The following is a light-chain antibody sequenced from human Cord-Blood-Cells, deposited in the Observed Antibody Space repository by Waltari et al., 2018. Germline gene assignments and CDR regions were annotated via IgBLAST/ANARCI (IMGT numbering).Light chain of an antibody. CDR1: QSISSY. V-gene: IGKV1-39*01. CDR2: AAS. Sequence: DIQMTPSPSSLSASVGDRVTITYRASQSISSYLNWYHQKPGKAPKLLLYAASSLQSRVPSSFSGSGSGTDFTHNISSLQPEDFATYDCQQSYSTPLPFGGGTKVEIK. J-gene: IGKJ4*01. CDR3: QQSYSTPLP.